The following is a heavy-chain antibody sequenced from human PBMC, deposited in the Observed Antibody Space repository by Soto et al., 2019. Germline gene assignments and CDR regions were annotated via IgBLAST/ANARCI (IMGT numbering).Heavy chain of an antibody. J-gene: IGHJ4*02. CDR1: GGSITSYH. D-gene: IGHD3-3*01. V-gene: IGHV4-59*01. Sequence: PSETLSLTCTVSGGSITSYHWSWIRQPPGKGLEWIGYIYYSGSTNYNPSLKSRVTMSVDTSKNQFSLKLSSVTAADTAVYYCARGGWRQIDYWGQGTLVTVSS. CDR2: IYYSGST. CDR3: ARGGWRQIDY.